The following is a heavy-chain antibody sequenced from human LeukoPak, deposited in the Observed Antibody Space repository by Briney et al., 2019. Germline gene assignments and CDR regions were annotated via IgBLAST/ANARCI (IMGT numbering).Heavy chain of an antibody. V-gene: IGHV4-34*01. D-gene: IGHD2-15*01. CDR1: GGSFSGYY. Sequence: PSETLSLTCAVYGGSFSGYYWSWIRQPPGKGLEWIGEINHSGSTNYNPSLKSRVTISVDTSKNQFSLKLSSVTAADTAVYYCARLLRYCSGGSCYRGPKFDYWGQGTLVTVSS. CDR2: INHSGST. CDR3: ARLLRYCSGGSCYRGPKFDY. J-gene: IGHJ4*02.